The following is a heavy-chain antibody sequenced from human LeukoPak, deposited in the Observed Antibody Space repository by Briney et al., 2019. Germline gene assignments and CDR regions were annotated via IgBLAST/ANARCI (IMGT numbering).Heavy chain of an antibody. D-gene: IGHD4-17*01. CDR2: IYYSGST. CDR1: GGSISSYY. Sequence: SETLSLTCTVSGGSISSYYWSWIRQPPGKGLEWIGYIYYSGSTNYNPSLKSRVTISVDTSKNQFSLKLSSVTAANTAVYYCARNLVYDYGKFDYWGQGTLVTVSS. J-gene: IGHJ4*02. CDR3: ARNLVYDYGKFDY. V-gene: IGHV4-59*01.